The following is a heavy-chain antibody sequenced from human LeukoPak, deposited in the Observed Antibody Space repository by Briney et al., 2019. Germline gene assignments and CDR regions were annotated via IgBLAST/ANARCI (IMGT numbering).Heavy chain of an antibody. Sequence: GGSLRLSCAASGFTFSSYSMNRVRQAPGKGLEWVSSISSSSSYIYYADSVKGRFTISRDNAKNSLYLQMNSLRAEDTAVYYCAREGRDSYGPFDYWGQGTLVTVSS. V-gene: IGHV3-21*01. D-gene: IGHD5-18*01. CDR3: AREGRDSYGPFDY. CDR1: GFTFSSYS. J-gene: IGHJ4*02. CDR2: ISSSSSYI.